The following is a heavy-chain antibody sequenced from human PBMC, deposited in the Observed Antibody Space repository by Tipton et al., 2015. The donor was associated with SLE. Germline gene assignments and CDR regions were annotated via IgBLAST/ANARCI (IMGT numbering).Heavy chain of an antibody. V-gene: IGHV4-34*01. D-gene: IGHD2-2*01. CDR1: GGSFSGYY. Sequence: GLVKPSETLSLTCAVYGGSFSGYYWSWIRQPPGKGLEWIGEINHSGSTNYNPSLKSRVTISVDTSKNQFSLKLSSVTAADTAVYYCARLFFSTSWGVWGQGTTVTVSS. J-gene: IGHJ6*02. CDR3: ARLFFSTSWGV. CDR2: INHSGST.